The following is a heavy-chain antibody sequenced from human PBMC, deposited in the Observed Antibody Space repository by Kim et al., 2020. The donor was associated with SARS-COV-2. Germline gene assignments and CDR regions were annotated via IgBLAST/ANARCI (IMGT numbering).Heavy chain of an antibody. V-gene: IGHV3-33*01. CDR2: IWYDGSNK. CDR3: ARTVFEWELPYFDY. D-gene: IGHD1-26*01. Sequence: GGSLRLSCAASGFTFSSYGMHWVRQAPGKGLEWVAVIWYDGSNKYYADSVKGRFTISRDNSKNTLYLQMNSLRAEDTAVYYCARTVFEWELPYFDYWGQGTLVTVSS. J-gene: IGHJ4*02. CDR1: GFTFSSYG.